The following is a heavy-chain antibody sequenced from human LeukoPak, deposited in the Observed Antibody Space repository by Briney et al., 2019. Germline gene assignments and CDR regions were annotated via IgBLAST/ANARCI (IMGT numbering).Heavy chain of an antibody. Sequence: GGSLRLSCAASGFTFSSYEMNWVRQAPGKGLEWVSSFSSSSSYMYYADSVKGRFTISRDNAKNSLYLQMNSLRAEDTAVYYCARDRAVVWGFDYWGQGTLVTVSS. CDR3: ARDRAVVWGFDY. CDR1: GFTFSSYE. CDR2: FSSSSSYM. D-gene: IGHD2-8*02. V-gene: IGHV3-21*01. J-gene: IGHJ4*02.